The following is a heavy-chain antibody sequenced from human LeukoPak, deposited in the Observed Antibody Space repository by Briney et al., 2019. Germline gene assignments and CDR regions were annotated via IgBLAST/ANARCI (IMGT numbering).Heavy chain of an antibody. Sequence: ASVKVSCKASGYTFIGYYVHWVRQAPGQGLEWMGWINSKSGGTNYAQKFQGRVAMTRDTSISTAYMELSRLRSDDTAVYYCASCFVCYYDSSGYPRGWGAFDIWGQGTMVTVSS. J-gene: IGHJ3*02. V-gene: IGHV1-2*02. D-gene: IGHD3-22*01. CDR1: GYTFIGYY. CDR2: INSKSGGT. CDR3: ASCFVCYYDSSGYPRGWGAFDI.